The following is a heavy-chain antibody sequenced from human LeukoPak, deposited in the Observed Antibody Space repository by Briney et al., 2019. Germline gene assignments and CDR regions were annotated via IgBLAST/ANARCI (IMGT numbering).Heavy chain of an antibody. D-gene: IGHD5-24*01. Sequence: GGSLRLSCAASGFTFSSYSMNWVRQAPGKGLEWVSSISSSSSYIYYADSVKGRFTISRDNSKNTLYLQMNSLRAEDTAVYYCAKGQRDGYNQFGDYWGQGTLVTVSS. CDR1: GFTFSSYS. J-gene: IGHJ4*02. CDR3: AKGQRDGYNQFGDY. CDR2: ISSSSSYI. V-gene: IGHV3-21*01.